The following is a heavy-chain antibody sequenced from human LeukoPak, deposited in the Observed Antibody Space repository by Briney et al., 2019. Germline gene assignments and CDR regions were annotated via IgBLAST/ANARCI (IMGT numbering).Heavy chain of an antibody. CDR1: GFTFSSYG. CDR3: AKDDVEAFGTGYMDV. D-gene: IGHD3-10*01. V-gene: IGHV3-30*02. CDR2: IRYDGSNK. J-gene: IGHJ6*03. Sequence: PGGSLRLSCAASGFTFSSYGMHWVRQAPGKGLEWVAFIRYDGSNKYYADSVKGRFTISRDRSQNTLHLQKHGLRADDTAVYYCAKDDVEAFGTGYMDVWGKGTTVTVSS.